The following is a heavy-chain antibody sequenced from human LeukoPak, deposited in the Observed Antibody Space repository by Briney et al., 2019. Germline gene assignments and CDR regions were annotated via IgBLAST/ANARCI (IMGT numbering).Heavy chain of an antibody. CDR1: GYTFTSYG. CDR3: ARAVDYGGNGRFDY. Sequence: ASVKVSCKASGYTFTSYGISWARQAPGQGLEWMGWISAYNGNTNYAQKLQGRVTMTTDTSTSTAYMGLRSLRSDDTAVYYCARAVDYGGNGRFDYWGQGTLVTVSS. J-gene: IGHJ4*02. D-gene: IGHD4-23*01. CDR2: ISAYNGNT. V-gene: IGHV1-18*01.